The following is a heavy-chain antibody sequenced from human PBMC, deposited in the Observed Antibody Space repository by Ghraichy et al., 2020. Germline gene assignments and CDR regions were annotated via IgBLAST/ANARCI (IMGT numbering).Heavy chain of an antibody. Sequence: GGSLRLSCAASGFTFSSYWMHWVRQAPGKGPVWVSRISSDGSSTNYADSVKGRFTISRDNAKNTLYLQMNSLRGEDTAVYYCARDRWDYYYYGMDVWGQGTTVTISS. CDR2: ISSDGSST. V-gene: IGHV3-74*01. CDR3: ARDRWDYYYYGMDV. D-gene: IGHD1-26*01. CDR1: GFTFSSYW. J-gene: IGHJ6*02.